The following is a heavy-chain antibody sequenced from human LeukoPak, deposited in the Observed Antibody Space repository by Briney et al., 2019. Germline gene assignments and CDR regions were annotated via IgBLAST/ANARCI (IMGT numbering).Heavy chain of an antibody. J-gene: IGHJ5*02. V-gene: IGHV1-18*01. CDR2: ISAYNGNT. D-gene: IGHD3-10*01. CDR3: ARVGTMVRGARNNWFDP. Sequence: ASVKVSCKASGYRFTSYGITWVRQAPGQGLEWMGWISAYNGNTNYAQKVQGRVTLTTDTSTSTAYMELRSLRSDDTAVYYCARVGTMVRGARNNWFDPWGQGTLVTVSS. CDR1: GYRFTSYG.